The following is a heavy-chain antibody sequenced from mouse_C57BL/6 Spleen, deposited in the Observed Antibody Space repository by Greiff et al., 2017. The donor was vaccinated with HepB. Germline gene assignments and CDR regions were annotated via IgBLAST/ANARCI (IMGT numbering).Heavy chain of an antibody. D-gene: IGHD1-1*01. Sequence: QVQLQQSGPGLVKPGPSVKLSCKVSGYTFTSYWITWLKQRPGQGLEWIGDIFPGSGSTNYNEKFKSKATLTVDTSSSTAYMQLSSLTSEDSAVYYCALIYSSNYDWDFDVWGTGTTVTVSS. CDR3: ALIYSSNYDWDFDV. V-gene: IGHV1-55*01. J-gene: IGHJ1*03. CDR2: IFPGSGST. CDR1: GYTFTSYW.